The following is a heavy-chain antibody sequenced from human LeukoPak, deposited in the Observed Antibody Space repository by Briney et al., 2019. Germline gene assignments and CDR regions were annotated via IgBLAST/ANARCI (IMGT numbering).Heavy chain of an antibody. D-gene: IGHD6-13*01. CDR3: TRYGIAASKSWIDY. V-gene: IGHV3-21*01. J-gene: IGHJ4*02. CDR2: ISPSSDYI. Sequence: GGSLRLSCAASGFTFSTYSMNWVRQAPGKGLEWVSSISPSSDYIFYADSVRGRFTISRDNAETSLYLQMNSLRAEDTAMYYCTRYGIAASKSWIDYWGQGTLVTVSS. CDR1: GFTFSTYS.